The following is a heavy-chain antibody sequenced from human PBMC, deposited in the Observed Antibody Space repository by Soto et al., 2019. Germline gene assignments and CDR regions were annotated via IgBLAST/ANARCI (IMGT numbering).Heavy chain of an antibody. CDR2: ISGSGADS. V-gene: IGHV3-23*01. Sequence: QLLESGGGLAQPGGSLRLSCAASGFRFSRYAMSWVRQAPGKGLERVSTISGSGADSYDADSVKGRFNISRDNTKNTLSLQMNSLRADDTAVYYCAKSRGVMATTGSAFDIWGQGKVVTVSS. J-gene: IGHJ3*02. CDR3: AKSRGVMATTGSAFDI. CDR1: GFRFSRYA. D-gene: IGHD5-12*01.